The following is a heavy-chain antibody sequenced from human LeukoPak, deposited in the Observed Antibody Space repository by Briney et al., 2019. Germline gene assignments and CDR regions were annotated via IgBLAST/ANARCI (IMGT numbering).Heavy chain of an antibody. CDR2: IYSSGST. V-gene: IGHV4-59*11. D-gene: IGHD7-27*01. J-gene: IGHJ3*02. CDR3: ARLGQPNAFDI. Sequence: SETLSLTCTVSGGPISSLYWSWIRGPPGKGLEWIGYIYSSGSTKYNPSLKRRVNMSVDTSKNQFSLKLSSVTAADTAVYYCARLGQPNAFDIWGRGTMVTVSS. CDR1: GGPISSLY.